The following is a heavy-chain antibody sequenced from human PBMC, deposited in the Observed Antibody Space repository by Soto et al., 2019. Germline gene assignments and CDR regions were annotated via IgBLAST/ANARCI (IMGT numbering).Heavy chain of an antibody. J-gene: IGHJ4*02. CDR2: INHSGST. Sequence: RRIRQPPGKGLEWIGEINHSGSTNYNPSLKSQVTISVDTSKNQFSLKLSSVTAADTAVYYCAGGALVESNWGQGTPVTVSS. V-gene: IGHV4-34*01. D-gene: IGHD2-15*01. CDR3: AGGALVESN.